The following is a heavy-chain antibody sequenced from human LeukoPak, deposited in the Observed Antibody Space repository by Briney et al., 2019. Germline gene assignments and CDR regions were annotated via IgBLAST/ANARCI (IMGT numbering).Heavy chain of an antibody. D-gene: IGHD5-18*01. J-gene: IGHJ4*02. V-gene: IGHV1-69*01. CDR3: ARVAYSYGYREIDY. Sequence: SVKVSCKASGGTFSSYAISWVRQAPGQGLEWMGGIIPIFGTANYAQKFQGRVTITADESTSTAYMELSSLRAEDTAVYYCARVAYSYGYREIDYWGQGTLVTVSS. CDR1: GGTFSSYA. CDR2: IIPIFGTA.